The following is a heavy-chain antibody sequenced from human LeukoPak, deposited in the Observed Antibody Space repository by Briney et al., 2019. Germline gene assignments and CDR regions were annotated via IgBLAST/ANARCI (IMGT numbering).Heavy chain of an antibody. Sequence: GGSLRLSCAASGFTFTSYGMHWVRMAPGKGLGLVAVIWYDGSKKYYADSVKGRFTISRDNSKNTLYLQMNSRRAEDTAVYYCARAFSFYCGGECSLGYWGQGTLVTVSS. V-gene: IGHV3-33*01. D-gene: IGHD2-21*01. CDR3: ARAFSFYCGGECSLGY. J-gene: IGHJ4*02. CDR1: GFTFTSYG. CDR2: IWYDGSKK.